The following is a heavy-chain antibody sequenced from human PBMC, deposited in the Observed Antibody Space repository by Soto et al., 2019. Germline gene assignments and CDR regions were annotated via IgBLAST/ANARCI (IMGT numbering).Heavy chain of an antibody. CDR2: IYDTGTT. D-gene: IGHD3-9*01. V-gene: IGHV4-39*01. Sequence: QLQLQESGPGRVKPSETLSLTCTVSGGSISSTDHFWGWIRQSPGKGLEWIGSIYDTGTTYYNPSLKSRVSISVDTSRDQYSLNLRSVTAEDTAVYFCARQVTDDILDPPCLLYSWGQGYLVIVSS. CDR1: GGSISSTDHF. CDR3: ARQVTDDILDPPCLLYS. J-gene: IGHJ4*02.